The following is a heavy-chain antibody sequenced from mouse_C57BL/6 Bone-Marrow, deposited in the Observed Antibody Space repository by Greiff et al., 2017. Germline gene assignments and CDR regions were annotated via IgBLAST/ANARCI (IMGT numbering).Heavy chain of an antibody. J-gene: IGHJ2*01. CDR1: GFTFSSYT. V-gene: IGHV5-9*01. CDR3: ARRGGWTDYFDY. Sequence: EVKLVESGGGLVKPGGSLKLSCAASGFTFSSYTMSWVRQTPEKRLEWVATISGGGGNTYYPDSVKGRFTISRDNAKNTLYLQMSSLRSEDTALYYCARRGGWTDYFDYWGQGTTLTVSS. D-gene: IGHD1-1*02. CDR2: ISGGGGNT.